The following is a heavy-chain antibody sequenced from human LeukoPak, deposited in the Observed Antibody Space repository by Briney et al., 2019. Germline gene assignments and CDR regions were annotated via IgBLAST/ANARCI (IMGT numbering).Heavy chain of an antibody. CDR1: GGSISSYY. J-gene: IGHJ4*02. CDR3: ARDLGLGGYDLGLIY. CDR2: IYTSGST. Sequence: SETLSLTCTVSGGSISSYYWSWIRQPAGKGLEWIGRIYTSGSTNYNPSLKSRVTMSVDTSKNQFSLKLSSVTAADTAVHYCARDLGLGGYDLGLIYWGQGTLVTVSS. D-gene: IGHD5-12*01. V-gene: IGHV4-4*07.